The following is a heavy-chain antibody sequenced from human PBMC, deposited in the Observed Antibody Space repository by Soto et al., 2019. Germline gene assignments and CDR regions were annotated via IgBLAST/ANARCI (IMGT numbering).Heavy chain of an antibody. Sequence: PSETLSLTCTVSGGSMSSGGYYWSWIRQHPGKGLEWIGYIYYSGSTYYNPSLKSRVTISVDTSKNNFSLKVRSVTAADTAVYYCAREGFGESFDYWGQGTPVTVYS. V-gene: IGHV4-31*03. D-gene: IGHD3-10*01. CDR2: IYYSGST. J-gene: IGHJ4*02. CDR3: AREGFGESFDY. CDR1: GGSMSSGGYY.